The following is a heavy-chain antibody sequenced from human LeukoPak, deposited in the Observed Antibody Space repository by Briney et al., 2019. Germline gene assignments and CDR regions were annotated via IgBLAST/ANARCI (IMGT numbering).Heavy chain of an antibody. J-gene: IGHJ4*02. CDR3: AKDQSGYSSGWSFFDY. CDR1: GFTFSSYA. Sequence: GGSLRLSCAASGFTFSSYAMSWVRQAPGKGLEWVSAISGSGGSTYYADSLKGRFTISRDNAKNSLYLQMNSLRAEDTALYYCAKDQSGYSSGWSFFDYWGQGTLVTVSS. CDR2: ISGSGGST. V-gene: IGHV3-23*01. D-gene: IGHD6-19*01.